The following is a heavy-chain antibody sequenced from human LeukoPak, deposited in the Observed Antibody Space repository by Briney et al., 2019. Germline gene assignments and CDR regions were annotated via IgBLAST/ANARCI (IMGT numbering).Heavy chain of an antibody. Sequence: SETLSLTCAVSGGSIKSNNWWSWVRQPPGKGLEWIGEIYHSGSTNYNPSLKSRVTISVDTSKNQFSLKLSSVTAADTAVYYCARVSDSSPLGYWGQGTLVTVSS. CDR2: IYHSGST. V-gene: IGHV4-4*02. D-gene: IGHD3-22*01. CDR3: ARVSDSSPLGY. CDR1: GGSIKSNNW. J-gene: IGHJ4*02.